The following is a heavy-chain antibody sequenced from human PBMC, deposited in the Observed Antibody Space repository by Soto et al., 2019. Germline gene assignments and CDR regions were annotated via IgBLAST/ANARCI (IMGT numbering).Heavy chain of an antibody. CDR1: GDSFSRFA. CDR2: IIPLTGTA. J-gene: IGHJ4*02. V-gene: IGHV1-69*01. Sequence: QVRLVQSGPEVKRPGSSVKISCKSSGDSFSRFAVSWVRQAPGQGLEWMGGIIPLTGTANYIQKFRGRVTITADDSSSTVYMELSSLRSDDTAVYYCARLGLDLDFDHWGQGTLVTVSP. D-gene: IGHD1-1*01. CDR3: ARLGLDLDFDH.